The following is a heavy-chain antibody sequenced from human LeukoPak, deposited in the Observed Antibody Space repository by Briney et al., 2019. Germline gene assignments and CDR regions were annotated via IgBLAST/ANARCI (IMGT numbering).Heavy chain of an antibody. CDR3: ARHPDGSLSLDY. D-gene: IGHD1-26*01. Sequence: GGSLRLSCVASGFSFSDYYMSWIRQAPGKGLEWVSYISSSGSHTNYADSVTGRFTISRNNARKSLHLQMNSLRAEDTAVYYCARHPDGSLSLDYWGQGTLVTVSS. CDR1: GFSFSDYY. CDR2: ISSSGSHT. J-gene: IGHJ4*02. V-gene: IGHV3-11*03.